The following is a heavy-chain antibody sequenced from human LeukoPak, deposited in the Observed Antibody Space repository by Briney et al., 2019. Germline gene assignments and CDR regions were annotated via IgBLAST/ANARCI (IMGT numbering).Heavy chain of an antibody. CDR1: GGSISSYY. J-gene: IGHJ6*02. D-gene: IGHD3-10*01. CDR2: IYTSGST. Sequence: PSETLSLTCTVSGGSISSYYWSWIRQPAGKGLEWIGRIYTSGSTNYNPSLKSRVTMSGDTSKNQFSLKLSSVTAADTAVYYCARVGGSGSYYNVADYYGMDVWGQGTTVTVSS. CDR3: ARVGGSGSYYNVADYYGMDV. V-gene: IGHV4-4*07.